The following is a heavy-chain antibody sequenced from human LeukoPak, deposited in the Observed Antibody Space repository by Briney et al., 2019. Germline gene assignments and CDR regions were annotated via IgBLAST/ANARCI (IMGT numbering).Heavy chain of an antibody. J-gene: IGHJ4*02. D-gene: IGHD3-10*01. V-gene: IGHV3-49*04. Sequence: PGRSLRLSCTASGFTFGDYAMSWVRQAPGKGLEWVGFIRSKAYGGTTEYAASVKGRFTISRDDSKSIAYLQMNSLKTEDTAVYYCTRVWFGLSPFDYWGQGTLVTVSS. CDR1: GFTFGDYA. CDR2: IRSKAYGGTT. CDR3: TRVWFGLSPFDY.